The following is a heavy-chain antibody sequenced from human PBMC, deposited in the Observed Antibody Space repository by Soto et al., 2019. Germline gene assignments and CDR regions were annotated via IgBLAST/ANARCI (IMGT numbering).Heavy chain of an antibody. CDR2: IFYSGST. V-gene: IGHV4-39*01. J-gene: IGHJ6*02. D-gene: IGHD2-15*01. CDR1: GVSISSSSYY. Sequence: ETLSLTCTVSGVSISSSSYYWGWIRQPPGKGLEWIGSIFYSGSTYYNPSLKSRVTISVDTSKNQFSLKLSSVTAADTAVYYCARHLTYCSAGSCYSDFPYYGMDVWGQGTTVTVSS. CDR3: ARHLTYCSAGSCYSDFPYYGMDV.